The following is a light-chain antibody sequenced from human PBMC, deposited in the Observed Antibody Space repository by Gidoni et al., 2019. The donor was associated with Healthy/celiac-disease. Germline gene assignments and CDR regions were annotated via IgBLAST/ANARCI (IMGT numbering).Light chain of an antibody. V-gene: IGKV1-39*01. CDR2: AAS. CDR1: QIISIY. J-gene: IGKJ4*01. CDR3: QQSHSTPLT. Sequence: DIQMTQSPSSLSASVGDRVTITCRASQIISIYLNWYQQKVGKAPKLLIYAASNLQSGAPSRFSGSGSGTDFTLTISSLQSEDFATYYCQQSHSTPLTFGGGTKVEIK.